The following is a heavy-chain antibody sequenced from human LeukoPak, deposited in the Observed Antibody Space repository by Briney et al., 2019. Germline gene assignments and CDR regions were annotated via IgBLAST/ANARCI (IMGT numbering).Heavy chain of an antibody. CDR3: ARGWYGPDS. Sequence: GGSLRLSCAASGVTFSRHSMHWVRQAPGKGLVWVSVISRYGTSTNYADAVKGRFTISIDNAKHTLYLQLNRLRVEDTAVYSCARGWYGPDSCGQGTLVTVSS. V-gene: IGHV3-74*01. CDR2: ISRYGTST. CDR1: GVTFSRHS. D-gene: IGHD2-15*01. J-gene: IGHJ5*01.